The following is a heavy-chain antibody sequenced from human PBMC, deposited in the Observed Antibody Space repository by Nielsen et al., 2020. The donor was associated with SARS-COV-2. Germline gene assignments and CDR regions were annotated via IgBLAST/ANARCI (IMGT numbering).Heavy chain of an antibody. J-gene: IGHJ6*03. V-gene: IGHV5-10-1*01. D-gene: IGHD2-15*01. Sequence: VRQMPGKGLEWMGSIDTTDSYTNYNPSFQGHVTISADKSISTAYLQWSSLKASDTAMYYCARGEVATTHYYYYFYMDVWGKGTTVTVSS. CDR3: ARGEVATTHYYYYFYMDV. CDR2: IDTTDSYT.